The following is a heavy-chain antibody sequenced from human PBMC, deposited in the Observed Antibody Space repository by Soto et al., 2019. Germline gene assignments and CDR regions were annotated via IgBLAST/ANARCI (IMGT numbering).Heavy chain of an antibody. V-gene: IGHV3-11*01. J-gene: IGHJ4*02. CDR3: ARTLESTAGPYYFDY. CDR2: ITSSSRTI. D-gene: IGHD6-19*01. CDR1: GFSFSDYY. Sequence: PGGSLRLSCAASGFSFSDYYMSWIRQAPGKGLEWISYITSSSRTIYYADSVKGRFIISRDNARNSLFLQMSSLTVEDTAVYFCARTLESTAGPYYFDYWGQGAPVTVSS.